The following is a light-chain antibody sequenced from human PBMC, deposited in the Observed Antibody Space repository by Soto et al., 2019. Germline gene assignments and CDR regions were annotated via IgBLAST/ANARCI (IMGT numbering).Light chain of an antibody. Sequence: QSALTQPASVSGSPGQSITISCTGTSSDVGSYNLVSWYQQHPGKAPKLMIYEGSKRPSGVSNRFSGSKSGYTASLTISGLQAEDEADYYCCSYARSTAVVFGGGTKLTVL. J-gene: IGLJ2*01. CDR2: EGS. CDR1: SSDVGSYNL. V-gene: IGLV2-23*01. CDR3: CSYARSTAVV.